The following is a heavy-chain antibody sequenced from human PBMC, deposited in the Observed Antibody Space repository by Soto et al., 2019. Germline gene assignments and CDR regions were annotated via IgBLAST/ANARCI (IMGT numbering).Heavy chain of an antibody. D-gene: IGHD5-12*01. CDR3: ARLLKSGSENPYGGLDP. J-gene: IGHJ5*02. V-gene: IGHV1-46*04. CDR1: GYIFTTYY. CDR2: INPTGGRT. Sequence: QVQLVQSGAEVKKPGASVKLSCKASGYIFTTYYMYWVRQAPGQGLEWMGIINPTGGRTSYAPKLQGRVSITGDTSSSTVYMELSSLRSEETAVYYCARLLKSGSENPYGGLDPWGQGTLVTVSS.